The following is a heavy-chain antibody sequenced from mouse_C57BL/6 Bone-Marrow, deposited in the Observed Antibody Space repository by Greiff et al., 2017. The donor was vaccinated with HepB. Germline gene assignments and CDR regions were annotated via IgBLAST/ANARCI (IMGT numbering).Heavy chain of an antibody. D-gene: IGHD2-1*01. CDR1: GFTFSDYY. CDR2: ISNGGGST. J-gene: IGHJ2*01. Sequence: EVMLVESGGGLVQPGGSLKLSCAASGFTFSDYYMYWVRQTPEKRLEWVAYISNGGGSTYYPDTVKGRFTISRDNAKNTLYLQMSRLKSEDTAMYYCARGGKLLLYYFDYWGQGTTLTVSS. CDR3: ARGGKLLLYYFDY. V-gene: IGHV5-12*01.